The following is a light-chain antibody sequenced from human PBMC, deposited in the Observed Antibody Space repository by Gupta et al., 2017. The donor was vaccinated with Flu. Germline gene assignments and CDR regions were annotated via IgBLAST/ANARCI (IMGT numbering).Light chain of an antibody. CDR2: WAS. Sequence: DIVMTQSPDSLAVSLGERATINCQSSQSIFYSSNNKNYLSWYQQKEGQPPKLLISWASGRESGVPDRFSGSGSGADFTLTISSLQAEDVAVYYCQQYYSVPITFGPGTRLEIK. CDR1: QSIFYSSNNKNY. CDR3: QQYYSVPIT. V-gene: IGKV4-1*01. J-gene: IGKJ5*01.